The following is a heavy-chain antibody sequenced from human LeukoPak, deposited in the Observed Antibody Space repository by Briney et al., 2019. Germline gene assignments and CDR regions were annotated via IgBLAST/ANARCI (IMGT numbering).Heavy chain of an antibody. CDR3: ARVMITFGGVIVNPKYYFDY. J-gene: IGHJ4*02. Sequence: ASVKVSCKASAYTFTRYDINWVRQATGQGLEWMGWMNPNSGNTGYAQKFQGRVTITRNTSISTAYMELSSLRSEDTAVYYCARVMITFGGVIVNPKYYFDYWGQGTLVTVSS. D-gene: IGHD3-16*02. V-gene: IGHV1-8*03. CDR2: MNPNSGNT. CDR1: AYTFTRYD.